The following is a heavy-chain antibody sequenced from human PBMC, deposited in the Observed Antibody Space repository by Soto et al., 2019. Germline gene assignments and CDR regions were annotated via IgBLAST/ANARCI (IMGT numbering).Heavy chain of an antibody. CDR1: GGSISSSSYY. J-gene: IGHJ3*02. V-gene: IGHV4-39*07. CDR2: IYYSGST. Sequence: SETLSLTCTVSGGSISSSSYYWGWIRQPPGKGLEWIGSIYYSGSTNYNPSLKSRVTISVDTSKNQFSLKLSSVTAADTAVYYCARGSGGKAYGDYVANAFDIWGQGTMVTVSS. CDR3: ARGSGGKAYGDYVANAFDI. D-gene: IGHD4-17*01.